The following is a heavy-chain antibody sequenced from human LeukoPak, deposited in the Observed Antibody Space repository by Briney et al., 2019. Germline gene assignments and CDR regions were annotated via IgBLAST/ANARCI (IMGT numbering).Heavy chain of an antibody. CDR2: IYRGGST. J-gene: IGHJ4*02. Sequence: PGGSLRLSCAASGFTVSDNFMSWVRQAPGKGLEWVSVIYRGGSTYYADSVEGRFTISRDSSKNTLYLQMYSLRVEDTAVYYCAKHYGSGTYYNYFDYWGQGTLVTVSS. V-gene: IGHV3-66*04. D-gene: IGHD3-10*01. CDR1: GFTVSDNF. CDR3: AKHYGSGTYYNYFDY.